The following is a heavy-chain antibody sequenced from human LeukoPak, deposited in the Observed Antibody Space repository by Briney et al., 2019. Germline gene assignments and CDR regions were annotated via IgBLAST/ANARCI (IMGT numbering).Heavy chain of an antibody. CDR2: INHSGST. J-gene: IGHJ4*02. CDR3: STNSHLFTLGGVY. CDR1: GGSFSGYY. Sequence: PSETLSLTCAVYGGSFSGYYWSWIRQPPGKGLEWIGEINHSGSTNYNPSLKSRVTISVDTSKNQFSLKLSSVTAADTAVYYCSTNSHLFTLGGVYWGQGTLVTVSS. V-gene: IGHV4-34*01. D-gene: IGHD3-10*01.